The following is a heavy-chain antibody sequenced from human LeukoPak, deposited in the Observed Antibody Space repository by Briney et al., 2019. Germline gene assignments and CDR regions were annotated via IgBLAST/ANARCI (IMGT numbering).Heavy chain of an antibody. J-gene: IGHJ6*02. CDR2: MNPNSGNT. CDR1: AYTFISYD. D-gene: IGHD3-3*01. Sequence: ASVKVSCKAAAYTFISYDINWVRQATGQGREWMGWMNPNSGNTGYAQKFQDRVTMTRNTSISTAYMELSSLRSEDTAVYYCARGNPGRVGPRRLRFFEWLSPPPYYYYGMDVWGQGTTVTVSS. V-gene: IGHV1-8*01. CDR3: ARGNPGRVGPRRLRFFEWLSPPPYYYYGMDV.